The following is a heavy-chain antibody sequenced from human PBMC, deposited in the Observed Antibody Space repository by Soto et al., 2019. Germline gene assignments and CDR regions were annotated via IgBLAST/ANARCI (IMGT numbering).Heavy chain of an antibody. V-gene: IGHV4-34*01. CDR1: GGSLSGYY. J-gene: IGHJ4*02. CDR3: ARGQEGVVATH. Sequence: QVQLQQWGAGLLKPSETLSLNCAVTGGSLSGYYWSWIRQPPGKGLEWIGEVKDGGHTNYSPSLRGRVPLSSDTSTNQFSLRLNSVTAADTGVYYCARGQEGVVATHWDQGSLVTVSS. D-gene: IGHD5-12*01. CDR2: VKDGGHT.